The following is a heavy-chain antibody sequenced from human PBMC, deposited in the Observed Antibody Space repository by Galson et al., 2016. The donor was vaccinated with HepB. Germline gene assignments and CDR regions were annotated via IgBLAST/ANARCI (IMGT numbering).Heavy chain of an antibody. CDR2: INTGNGNT. CDR3: ARDIRITGTERDF. D-gene: IGHD1-7*01. V-gene: IGHV1-3*04. CDR1: GHSFISYT. J-gene: IGHJ4*02. Sequence: SVKVSCKASGHSFISYTLHWVRQAPGQRLEWMGWINTGNGNTKYSQQFQGRVTITRDTSASTAYMELSSLRSDDTAVYYRARDIRITGTERDFWGQGTLVTVSS.